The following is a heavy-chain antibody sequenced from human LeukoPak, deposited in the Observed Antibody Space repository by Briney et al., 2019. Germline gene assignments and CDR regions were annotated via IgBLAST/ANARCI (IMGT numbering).Heavy chain of an antibody. V-gene: IGHV3-30*04. CDR3: ARDPTV. CDR2: ISYDGSNK. J-gene: IGHJ6*02. CDR1: GFTFNSYA. Sequence: GGSLRLSCAASGFTFNSYAMHWVRQAPGKGLEWVAVISYDGSNKYYADSVKGRFTISRDNSKNTLYLQMNSLKTEDTAVHYCARDPTVWGQGTTVTVSS. D-gene: IGHD4-17*01.